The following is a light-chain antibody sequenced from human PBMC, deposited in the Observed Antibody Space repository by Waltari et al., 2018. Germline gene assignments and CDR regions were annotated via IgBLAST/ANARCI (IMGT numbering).Light chain of an antibody. CDR3: QSYDSSLSGVL. V-gene: IGLV1-40*01. Sequence: QSVLTQPPSVSGAPGQRITISCPGTRSNIGAGYDVHWYLQLPGTAPKLLILGNNNRPSGVPDRFSASKSDTSASLAITGLQAEDEADYYCQSYDSSLSGVLFGGGTKLTVL. CDR2: GNN. CDR1: RSNIGAGYD. J-gene: IGLJ2*01.